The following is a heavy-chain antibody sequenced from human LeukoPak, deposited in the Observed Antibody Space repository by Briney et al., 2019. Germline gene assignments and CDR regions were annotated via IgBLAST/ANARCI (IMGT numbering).Heavy chain of an antibody. CDR1: GFTFNNYA. J-gene: IGHJ4*02. Sequence: GGSLRLSCAVSGFTFNNYAMTWVRQAPGKGLEWVSGVSGTGGTTYYADSVKGRFTISRDNSKNTLYLQMNSLRAEDTAVYYCAKGVLSDRGYCSGGSCYSDYWGQGTLVTVSS. CDR2: VSGTGGTT. V-gene: IGHV3-23*01. CDR3: AKGVLSDRGYCSGGSCYSDY. D-gene: IGHD2-15*01.